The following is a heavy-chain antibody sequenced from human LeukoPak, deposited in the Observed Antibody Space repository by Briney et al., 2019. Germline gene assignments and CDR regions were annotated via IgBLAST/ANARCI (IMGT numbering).Heavy chain of an antibody. J-gene: IGHJ4*02. CDR1: GFTFRNHG. V-gene: IGHV3-30*02. Sequence: PGGSLRLSCSTSGFTFRNHGMHWVRQAPGKGLEWVAFIRYDERQEFYADSVKGRFTISRDNSKSTLYLQMGSLRTEDTAVYYCVRDFSNYVAFFDSWGQGVLVIVSS. D-gene: IGHD4-11*01. CDR2: IRYDERQE. CDR3: VRDFSNYVAFFDS.